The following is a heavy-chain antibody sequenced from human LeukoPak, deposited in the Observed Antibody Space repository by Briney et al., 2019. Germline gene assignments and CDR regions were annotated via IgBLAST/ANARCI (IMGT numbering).Heavy chain of an antibody. J-gene: IGHJ6*03. CDR3: ARHRGYYYYYMDV. CDR1: GGSISSSSYY. Sequence: PSETLSLTCTVSGGSISSSSYYWGWIRQPPGKGLEWIGSMYYSGSPYYNPSLKSRVTISVDTSKNQFSLKLSSVTAADTAVYYCARHRGYYYYYMDVWGKGTTVTISS. CDR2: MYYSGSP. V-gene: IGHV4-39*01.